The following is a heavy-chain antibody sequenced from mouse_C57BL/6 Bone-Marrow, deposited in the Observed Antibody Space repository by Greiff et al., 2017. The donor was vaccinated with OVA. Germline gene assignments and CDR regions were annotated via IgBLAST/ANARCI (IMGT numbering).Heavy chain of an antibody. D-gene: IGHD1-1*01. V-gene: IGHV2-9-1*01. CDR1: GFSLTSYA. CDR3: ARKRGSYYVSSYWYFDV. CDR2: IWTGGGT. Sequence: VKLMESGPGLVAPSQSLSITCTVSGFSLTSYAISWVRQPPGKGLEWLGVIWTGGGTNYNSALKSRLSISKDNSKSQVFLEMNSLQTDDTARYYCARKRGSYYVSSYWYFDVWGTGTTVTVSS. J-gene: IGHJ1*03.